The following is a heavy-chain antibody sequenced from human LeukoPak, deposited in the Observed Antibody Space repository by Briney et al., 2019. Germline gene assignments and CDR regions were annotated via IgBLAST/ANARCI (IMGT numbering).Heavy chain of an antibody. V-gene: IGHV3-7*01. D-gene: IGHD6-19*01. CDR2: IKPDGNEK. J-gene: IGHJ4*02. CDR1: GFTFSSYW. CDR3: ARDEWWQFIAVAITSYFDR. Sequence: GGSLRLSCAASGFTFSSYWMSWVRQAPGKGLEWVANIKPDGNEKYYVDSVKGRLTISRDNAKNSLNLQMNSLRAEDTAVYYCARDEWWQFIAVAITSYFDRWGQGALVTVSS.